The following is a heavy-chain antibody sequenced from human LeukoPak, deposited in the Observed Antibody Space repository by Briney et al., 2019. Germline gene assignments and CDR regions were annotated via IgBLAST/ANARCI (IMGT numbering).Heavy chain of an antibody. D-gene: IGHD6-19*01. CDR1: GYTFTSYD. Sequence: ASVKVSCKASGYTFTSYDINWVRQATGQGLEWMGWMNPNSGNTGYAQKFQGRVTITRNTSISTAYMELSSLRSEDTAVYYCARGFSFAVAGTYYYYYMDVWGKGTTVTVSS. CDR2: MNPNSGNT. V-gene: IGHV1-8*03. J-gene: IGHJ6*03. CDR3: ARGFSFAVAGTYYYYYMDV.